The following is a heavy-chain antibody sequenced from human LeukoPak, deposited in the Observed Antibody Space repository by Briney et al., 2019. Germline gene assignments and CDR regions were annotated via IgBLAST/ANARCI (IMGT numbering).Heavy chain of an antibody. CDR1: GFSFGDYA. CDR2: ISGTGGAT. D-gene: IGHD2-21*01. J-gene: IGHJ5*01. V-gene: IGHV3-23*01. Sequence: LSGGSLGLSCVASGFSFGDYAMSWVRQAPGKGLQWVSQISGTGGATWYAGFARDRFTISRDNSKKTLYLQMSGLRVEDTAMYYCVKDPRDTYGTNWFVSWGQGTLLIVSS. CDR3: VKDPRDTYGTNWFVS.